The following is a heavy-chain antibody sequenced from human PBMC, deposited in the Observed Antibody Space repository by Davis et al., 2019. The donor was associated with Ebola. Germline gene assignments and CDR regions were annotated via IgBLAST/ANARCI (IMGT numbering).Heavy chain of an antibody. V-gene: IGHV3-11*06. Sequence: SLKISCAGSGFTFSDYYMSWIRQAPGKGLEWVSYISGSSSYASYADSVKGRFTISRDNAKNSLYLQMNSLRAEDTAVYYCARVGYYYDSSGDYWGQGTLVTVSS. CDR1: GFTFSDYY. D-gene: IGHD3-22*01. CDR2: ISGSSSYA. CDR3: ARVGYYYDSSGDY. J-gene: IGHJ4*02.